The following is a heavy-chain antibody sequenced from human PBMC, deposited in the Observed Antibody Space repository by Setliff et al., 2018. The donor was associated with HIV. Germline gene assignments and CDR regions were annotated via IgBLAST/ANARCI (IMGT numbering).Heavy chain of an antibody. CDR2: IYYSGSA. Sequence: PSETLSLTCSVSGGSISGYYWSWIRQPPGKGLECIGYIYYSGSANYNPSLKGRVTISVDTSKNQFSLKLTSVTAADTAVYFCATFVPRTSASRPVDVWGKGTTVT. D-gene: IGHD2-2*01. V-gene: IGHV4-59*08. CDR3: ATFVPRTSASRPVDV. J-gene: IGHJ6*03. CDR1: GGSISGYY.